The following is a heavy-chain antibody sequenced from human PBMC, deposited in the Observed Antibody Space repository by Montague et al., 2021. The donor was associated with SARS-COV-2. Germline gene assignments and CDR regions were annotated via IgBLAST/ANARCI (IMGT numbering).Heavy chain of an antibody. CDR3: ARDRGRFLYFDL. CDR2: LDYSGST. D-gene: IGHD5-12*01. Sequence: SETLSLTCTVSGGSISSYYWNWIRQSPGKGLEWIGHLDYSGSTKYTPSHKSRVTISVDTSKSQFSLRLNSVTAADTAIYYCARDRGRFLYFDLWGRGTLVTVSS. CDR1: GGSISSYY. J-gene: IGHJ2*01. V-gene: IGHV4-59*01.